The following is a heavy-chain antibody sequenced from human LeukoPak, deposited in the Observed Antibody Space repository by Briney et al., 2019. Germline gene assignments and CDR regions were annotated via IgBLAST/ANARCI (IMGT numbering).Heavy chain of an antibody. CDR3: AKDRGSGWVYYYYGMDV. CDR2: ISYDGSNK. Sequence: GGSLRLSCAASGFTFSSYAMHWVRQAPGKGLEWVAVISYDGSNKYYADSVKGRFTISRDNSKNTLHLQMNSLRAEDTAVYYCAKDRGSGWVYYYYGMDVWGQGTTVTVSS. CDR1: GFTFSSYA. J-gene: IGHJ6*02. D-gene: IGHD6-19*01. V-gene: IGHV3-30*04.